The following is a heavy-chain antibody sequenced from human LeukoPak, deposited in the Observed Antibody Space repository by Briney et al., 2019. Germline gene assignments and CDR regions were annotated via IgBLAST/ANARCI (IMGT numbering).Heavy chain of an antibody. Sequence: SETLSLTCTVSGGSISSYCWSWIRQPSGKGLEWIGYIYYSGSTNYNPSLKSRVTISVDTSKNQFSLKLSSVTAADTAVYYCARSDYKGFWYFDLWGRGTLVTVSP. CDR2: IYYSGST. D-gene: IGHD4-11*01. V-gene: IGHV4-59*08. CDR3: ARSDYKGFWYFDL. J-gene: IGHJ2*01. CDR1: GGSISSYC.